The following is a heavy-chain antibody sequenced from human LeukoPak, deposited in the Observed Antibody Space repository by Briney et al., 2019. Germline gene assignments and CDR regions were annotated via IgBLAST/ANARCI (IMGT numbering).Heavy chain of an antibody. CDR2: ISGSGGST. V-gene: IGHV3-23*01. D-gene: IGHD3-9*01. Sequence: GGSLKLSCAAPAFTFISYTMSWGRPGPGKGLVWVSAISGSGGSTYYADSVKGRFTISRDNSKNTLYLQMNSLRAEDTAVYYCAKVSGILTGSADYWGQGTLVTVSS. J-gene: IGHJ4*02. CDR1: AFTFISYT. CDR3: AKVSGILTGSADY.